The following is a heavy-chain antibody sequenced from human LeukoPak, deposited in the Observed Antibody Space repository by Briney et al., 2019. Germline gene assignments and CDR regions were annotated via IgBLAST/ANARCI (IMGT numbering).Heavy chain of an antibody. Sequence: PGESPRLSCAASGFTVRSHRLIWVRQAPGKGLEWVSVIYNTGSTYYADSVMGRFIISRDISKNTLYLQINGLRPDDTALYYCATDPGLRWSFDFWGQGTLVTVSS. CDR2: IYNTGST. D-gene: IGHD4-23*01. V-gene: IGHV3-53*05. CDR3: ATDPGLRWSFDF. CDR1: GFTVRSHR. J-gene: IGHJ4*02.